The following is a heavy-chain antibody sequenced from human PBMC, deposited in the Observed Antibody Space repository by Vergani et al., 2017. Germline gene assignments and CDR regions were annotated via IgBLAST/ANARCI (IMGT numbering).Heavy chain of an antibody. V-gene: IGHV4-34*01. J-gene: IGHJ4*02. CDR3: AKGSGWHDY. CDR1: GGSFSGYY. Sequence: QVQLQESGPGLVKPSETLSLTCAVYGGSFSGYYWSWIRQPPGKGLEWIGEINHSGSTNYNPSLKSRVTISVDTSKNQFSLKLSSVTAADTAAYYCAKGSGWHDYWGQGTLVTVSS. D-gene: IGHD6-19*01. CDR2: INHSGST.